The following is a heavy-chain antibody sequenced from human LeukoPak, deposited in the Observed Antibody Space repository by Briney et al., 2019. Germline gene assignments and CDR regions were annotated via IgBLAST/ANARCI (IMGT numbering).Heavy chain of an antibody. Sequence: GGSLRLSCAASGFTFSSYSMNWVRQAPGKGLEWVSSISSSSSYIYYADSVKGRFTISRDNSKNTLYLQMNSLRAEDTAVYYCAREGLGPRGQQLVRKSGIPDYWGQGTLVTVSS. V-gene: IGHV3-21*01. CDR3: AREGLGPRGQQLVRKSGIPDY. J-gene: IGHJ4*02. D-gene: IGHD6-13*01. CDR2: ISSSSSYI. CDR1: GFTFSSYS.